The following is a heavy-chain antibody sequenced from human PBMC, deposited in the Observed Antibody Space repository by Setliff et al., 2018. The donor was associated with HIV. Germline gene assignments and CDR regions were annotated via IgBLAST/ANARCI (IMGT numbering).Heavy chain of an antibody. CDR3: ARDLPANFHVIEI. J-gene: IGHJ3*02. D-gene: IGHD3-16*02. Sequence: SETLSLTCSVSGVSIVSGGFYFSWIRQHPGKGLEWLGTAYYTGKTYYNPSLQSRLTMSADTSKNQLYLKMNSGTAADTAVYFCARDLPANFHVIEIWGPGTMVTVSS. V-gene: IGHV4-31*03. CDR2: AYYTGKT. CDR1: GVSIVSGGFY.